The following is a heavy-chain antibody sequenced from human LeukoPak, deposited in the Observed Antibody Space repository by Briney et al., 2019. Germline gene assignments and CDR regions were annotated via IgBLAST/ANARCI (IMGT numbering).Heavy chain of an antibody. CDR1: GFTFSSYA. CDR2: ISYDGSNK. Sequence: PGGSLRLSCAASGFTFSSYAMHWVRQAPGKGLEWVAVISYDGSNKYYADSVKGRFTISRDNSKNTLYLQMNSLRAEDTAVYYCAKACPPDYWGQGTLVTVSS. V-gene: IGHV3-30-3*01. J-gene: IGHJ4*02. CDR3: AKACPPDY.